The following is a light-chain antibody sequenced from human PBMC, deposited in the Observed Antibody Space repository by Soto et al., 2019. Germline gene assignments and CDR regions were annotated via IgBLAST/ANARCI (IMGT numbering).Light chain of an antibody. Sequence: QSVLTQPASLSGSPGQSVTISCSGTTSDFVNYNYVSWYQHHPGKAPQLILYEVSNRPSGVSSRFSGSKSGNTASLTISGLQAEDEAYYYCCSYTVSTDVVFGGGTQLTVL. CDR2: EVS. J-gene: IGLJ2*01. V-gene: IGLV2-14*01. CDR3: CSYTVSTDVV. CDR1: TSDFVNYNY.